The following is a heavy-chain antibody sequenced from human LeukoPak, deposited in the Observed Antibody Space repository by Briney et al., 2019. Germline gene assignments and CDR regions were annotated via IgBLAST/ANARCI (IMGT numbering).Heavy chain of an antibody. CDR3: ARPKWPGYSSSWFDY. J-gene: IGHJ4*02. Sequence: GRPLRLSCAASGFTFSSYAMHWVRQAPGKGLEWVAVISYDGSNKYYADSVKGRFTISRDNSKNTLYLQMNSLRAEDTAVYYCARPKWPGYSSSWFDYWGQGTLVTVSS. D-gene: IGHD6-13*01. CDR1: GFTFSSYA. CDR2: ISYDGSNK. V-gene: IGHV3-30-3*01.